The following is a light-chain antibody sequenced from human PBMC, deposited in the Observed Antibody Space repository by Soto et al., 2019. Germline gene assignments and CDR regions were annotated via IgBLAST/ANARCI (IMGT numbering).Light chain of an antibody. J-gene: IGLJ1*01. Sequence: QSVLTQPPSVSGAPGQRVTISCTGSSSNIGAGYDIHWYQQLPGTAPKLLIYVNNNRPSGVPDRFSGSKSGTSASLAITGLQAEDEADYYCQSYDSRLSAYVFGIGTKVTV. CDR1: SSNIGAGYD. CDR2: VNN. CDR3: QSYDSRLSAYV. V-gene: IGLV1-40*01.